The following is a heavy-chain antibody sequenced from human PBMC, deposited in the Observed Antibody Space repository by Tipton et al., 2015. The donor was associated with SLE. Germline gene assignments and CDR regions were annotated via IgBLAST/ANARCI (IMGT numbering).Heavy chain of an antibody. CDR2: ISAYNGNT. J-gene: IGHJ4*02. Sequence: QLVQSGAEVKKPGASVKVSCKASGYTFTSCGISWVRQAPGQGLEWMGWISAYNGNTNYAQKLQGRVTITTDTSTSTAYMELRSLRSDDTAVYYCARASSRWVRGALDYWGQGTLVTVSS. CDR3: ARASSRWVRGALDY. CDR1: GYTFTSCG. V-gene: IGHV1-18*01. D-gene: IGHD6-13*01.